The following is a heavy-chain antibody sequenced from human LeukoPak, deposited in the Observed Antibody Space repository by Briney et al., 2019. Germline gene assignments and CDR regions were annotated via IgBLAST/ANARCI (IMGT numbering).Heavy chain of an antibody. CDR2: IIPILGIA. V-gene: IGHV1-69*04. CDR1: GGTFSSYA. J-gene: IGHJ4*02. CDR3: ASGSSSWHYLDY. Sequence: SVKVSCKASGGTFSSYAISWVRQAPGQGLERMGRIIPILGIANYAQKFQGRVTITADKSTSTAYMELSSLRSEDTAVYYCASGSSSWHYLDYWGQGTLVTVSS. D-gene: IGHD6-13*01.